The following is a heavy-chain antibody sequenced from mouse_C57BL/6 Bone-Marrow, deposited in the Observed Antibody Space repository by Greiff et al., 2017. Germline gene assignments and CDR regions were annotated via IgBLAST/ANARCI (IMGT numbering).Heavy chain of an antibody. D-gene: IGHD1-1*01. CDR1: GYTFTSYG. Sequence: QVQLKESGAELARPGASVKLSCKASGYTFTSYGISWVKQRTGQGLEWIGEIYPRSGNTYYNEKFKGKATLTADKSSSTAYMELRSLTSEDSAVYFCARQFYGSSLYYAMDYWGQGTSVTVSS. J-gene: IGHJ4*01. CDR3: ARQFYGSSLYYAMDY. CDR2: IYPRSGNT. V-gene: IGHV1-81*01.